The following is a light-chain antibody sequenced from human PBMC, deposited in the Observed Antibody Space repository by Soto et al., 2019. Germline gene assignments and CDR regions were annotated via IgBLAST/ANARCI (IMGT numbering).Light chain of an antibody. CDR2: EDN. CDR3: QSYDSSNQGV. Sequence: NFMLTQPHSVSESPGKTVTISCTRSSGSIASNYVQWYQQRPGSSPTTVIYEDNQRPSGVPDRFSGSIDSSSNSAALTISGLKTEDEADYYGQSYDSSNQGVFGGGTQLTVL. J-gene: IGLJ3*02. V-gene: IGLV6-57*01. CDR1: SGSIASNY.